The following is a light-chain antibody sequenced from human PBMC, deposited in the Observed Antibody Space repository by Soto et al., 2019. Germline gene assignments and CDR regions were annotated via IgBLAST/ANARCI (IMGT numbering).Light chain of an antibody. CDR3: MQALQTPPT. CDR2: LGS. V-gene: IGKV2-28*01. J-gene: IGKJ1*01. CDR1: QSLLKSTGYNY. Sequence: DIVMTQSPLSLPVTPGEPASISCRSSQSLLKSTGYNYLDWYLLKPGQSPQLLIYLGSNRASGVPDRFSGSGSGTDFTLKISRVEAEDVGVYYCMQALQTPPTFGQGTKVDIK.